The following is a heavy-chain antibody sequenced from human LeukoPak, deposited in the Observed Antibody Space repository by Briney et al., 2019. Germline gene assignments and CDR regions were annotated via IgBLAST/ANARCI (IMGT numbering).Heavy chain of an antibody. V-gene: IGHV3-30*03. CDR1: GFTFSSYG. D-gene: IGHD4-11*01. CDR3: ARDYSRDGYFDL. CDR2: ISYDGSNK. J-gene: IGHJ2*01. Sequence: GGSLRLSCAASGFTFSSYGMHWVRQAPGKGLEWVAVISYDGSNKYYADSVKGRFTISRDNSKNTLYLQMNSLRAEDMAVYYCARDYSRDGYFDLWGRGTLVTVSS.